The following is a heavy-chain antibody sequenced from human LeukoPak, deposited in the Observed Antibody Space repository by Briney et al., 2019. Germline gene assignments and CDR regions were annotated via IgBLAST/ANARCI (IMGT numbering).Heavy chain of an antibody. Sequence: PSETLSLTCTVSGGSISSYYWSWIRQPPGKGLEWIGYIYYSGSTNYNPSLKSRVTISVDTSKNQFSLKLSSVTAADTAVYYCARDRYYYDSSGYSPRWFDPWGQGTLVTVSS. D-gene: IGHD3-22*01. CDR1: GGSISSYY. V-gene: IGHV4-59*01. J-gene: IGHJ5*02. CDR3: ARDRYYYDSSGYSPRWFDP. CDR2: IYYSGST.